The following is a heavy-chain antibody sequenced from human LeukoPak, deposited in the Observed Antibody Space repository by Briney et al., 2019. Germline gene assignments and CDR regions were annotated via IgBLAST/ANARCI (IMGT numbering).Heavy chain of an antibody. V-gene: IGHV1-58*02. CDR2: IVVGSGNT. J-gene: IGHJ2*01. CDR3: AAVIELTGHFYRYFDL. D-gene: IGHD7-27*01. CDR1: GFTFTSSA. Sequence: SVKVSCKASGFTFTSSAMQWVRQARGQRLEWIGWIVVGSGNTNYAQKFQERVTITRDMSTSTAYMELSSLRSEDTAVYYCAAVIELTGHFYRYFDLWGRGTLVTVSS.